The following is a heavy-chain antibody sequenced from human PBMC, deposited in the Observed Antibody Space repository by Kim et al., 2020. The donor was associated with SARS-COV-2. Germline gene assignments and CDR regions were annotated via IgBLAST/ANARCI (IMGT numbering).Heavy chain of an antibody. D-gene: IGHD3-10*01. V-gene: IGHV4-34*01. CDR1: GGSFSGYY. CDR2: INHSGST. Sequence: SETLSLTCAVYGGSFSGYYWSWIRQPPGKGLEWIGEINHSGSTNYNPSLKSRVTISVDTSKNQFSLKLSSVTAADTAVYYCARGEIYYYGSGSYYNAWGQGTLVTVSS. J-gene: IGHJ5*02. CDR3: ARGEIYYYGSGSYYNA.